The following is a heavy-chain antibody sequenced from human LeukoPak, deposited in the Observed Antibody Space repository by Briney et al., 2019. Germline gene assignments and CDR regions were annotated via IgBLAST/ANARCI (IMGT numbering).Heavy chain of an antibody. CDR2: INQDGSAK. CDR3: ARSPSTGTVDF. CDR1: GFTISSNW. J-gene: IGHJ4*02. V-gene: IGHV3-7*01. D-gene: IGHD1/OR15-1a*01. Sequence: QAGGSLRLSCAASGFTISSNWMSWVRQTPGKGLEWVANINQDGSAKYYVDSVKGRFTISKDNAKNSLYLQMNSLRAEDTAVYYCARSPSTGTVDFWGQGTLVTVSS.